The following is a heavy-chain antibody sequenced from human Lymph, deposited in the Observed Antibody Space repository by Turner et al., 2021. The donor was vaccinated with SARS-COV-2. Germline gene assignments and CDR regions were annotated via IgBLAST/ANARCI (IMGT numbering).Heavy chain of an antibody. CDR3: AKDPNWYVLSAVDY. Sequence: EVQLLESGGGLVQPGGSLTLSCAVFGFTFSSYAMSWVRQAAGKGLEWVSTISGSGVTTYYADSVKGRFTISRDNSKNTLCLQMNSLGAEDTAVYYCAKDPNWYVLSAVDYWGQGTLVTVSS. J-gene: IGHJ4*02. D-gene: IGHD1-1*01. CDR1: GFTFSSYA. V-gene: IGHV3-23*01. CDR2: ISGSGVTT.